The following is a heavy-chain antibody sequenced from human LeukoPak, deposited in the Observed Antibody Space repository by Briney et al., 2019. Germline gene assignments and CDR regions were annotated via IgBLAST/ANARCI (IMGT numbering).Heavy chain of an antibody. V-gene: IGHV1-8*01. CDR1: GYTFTSYD. Sequence: ASVKVSCKASGYTFTSYDINWVRQATGQGLEWMGWMNPNSGNTGYAQKFQGRVTMTRNTSISTAYMELRSLRSEDTAVYYCARVARITIFGVVIGGTGNYYCMDVWGQGTTVTVSS. D-gene: IGHD3-3*01. CDR2: MNPNSGNT. CDR3: ARVARITIFGVVIGGTGNYYCMDV. J-gene: IGHJ6*02.